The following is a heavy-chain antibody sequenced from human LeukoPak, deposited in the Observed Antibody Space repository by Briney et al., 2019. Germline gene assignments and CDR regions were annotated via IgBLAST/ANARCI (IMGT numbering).Heavy chain of an antibody. D-gene: IGHD3-10*01. J-gene: IGHJ4*02. CDR3: ARYYYGSGSFPS. CDR1: GGSISSYY. Sequence: SETLSLTCTVSGGSISSYYWSWIRQPPGKGLEWIGYIYYSGSTNYNPSLKSRVTISVDTSKNQFSLKLSSVTAADTAVYYCARYYYGSGSFPSWGQGTLGTVSS. V-gene: IGHV4-59*08. CDR2: IYYSGST.